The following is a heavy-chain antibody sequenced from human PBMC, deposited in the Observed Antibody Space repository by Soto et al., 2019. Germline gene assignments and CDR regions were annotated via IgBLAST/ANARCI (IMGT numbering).Heavy chain of an antibody. D-gene: IGHD3-9*01. CDR1: GGSISSTTW. CDR2: IHHDGST. CDR3: ARAPYYDFLTGSLIRGGRFFDD. J-gene: IGHJ4*02. Sequence: PSETLSLTCAVSGGSISSTTWWSWVRQPPGKGLEWIGEIHHDGSTNYNPSLKSRVIISVDKSKNQFSLKVNSVTAADTAVYYCARAPYYDFLTGSLIRGGRFFDDWGQGTLVTASS. V-gene: IGHV4-4*02.